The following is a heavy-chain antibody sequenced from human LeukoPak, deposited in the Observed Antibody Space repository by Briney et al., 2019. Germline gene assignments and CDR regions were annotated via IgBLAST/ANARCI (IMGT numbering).Heavy chain of an antibody. CDR1: GFTFSSYE. D-gene: IGHD6-19*01. CDR2: ISSSGSTI. CDR3: AXSYXSGWYVGWFDP. J-gene: IGHJ5*02. V-gene: IGHV3-48*03. Sequence: GXSLRXSCAASGFTFSSYEMNWVRQAPGKGLEWVSYISSSGSTIYYADSVKGRFTISRDNAKNSLYLQMNSLRAEDTAVYYCAXSYXSGWYVGWFDPWGQGTLVTVSS.